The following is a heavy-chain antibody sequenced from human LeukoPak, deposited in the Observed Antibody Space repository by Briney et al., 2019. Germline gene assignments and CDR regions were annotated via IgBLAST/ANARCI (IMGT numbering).Heavy chain of an antibody. D-gene: IGHD4-17*01. Sequence: SETLSLTCAVYGGSFSGYYWSWIRQPPGKGLEWIGEINHSGSTNYNPSLKSRVTISVDTSKNQFSLKLSSVTAADTAVYYCARGDYGSYFDYWGQGTLVTVSS. CDR2: INHSGST. J-gene: IGHJ4*02. CDR1: GGSFSGYY. CDR3: ARGDYGSYFDY. V-gene: IGHV4-34*01.